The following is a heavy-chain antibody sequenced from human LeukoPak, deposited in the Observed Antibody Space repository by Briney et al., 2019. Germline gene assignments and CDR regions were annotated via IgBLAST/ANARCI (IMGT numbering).Heavy chain of an antibody. CDR3: ANALTTYSYDSGDY. V-gene: IGHV3-23*01. CDR2: ISSSSGST. CDR1: GFTFSSYA. J-gene: IGHJ4*02. D-gene: IGHD3-22*01. Sequence: GGSLRLSCADSGFTFSSYAMSCVRQAPGKGLDWVSTISSSSGSTYYIAFAKGLFTITRDISKNTLSLQMTIPIADDTAVYNPANALTTYSYDSGDYWGQGTLVTVSS.